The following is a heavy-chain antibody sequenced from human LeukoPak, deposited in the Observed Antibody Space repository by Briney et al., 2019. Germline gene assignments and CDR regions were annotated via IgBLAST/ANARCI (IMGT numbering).Heavy chain of an antibody. J-gene: IGHJ4*02. D-gene: IGHD1-26*01. CDR3: ARDLLGWELHYFDY. Sequence: GGSLRLSCAASGFPFSSYSMNWVRQAPGRGLEWVSYITSYSSTIYYADSVKGRFTISRDNAENSLYLQMNSLRAEDTAVYYCARDLLGWELHYFDYWGQGTLVTVSS. CDR1: GFPFSSYS. V-gene: IGHV3-48*01. CDR2: ITSYSSTI.